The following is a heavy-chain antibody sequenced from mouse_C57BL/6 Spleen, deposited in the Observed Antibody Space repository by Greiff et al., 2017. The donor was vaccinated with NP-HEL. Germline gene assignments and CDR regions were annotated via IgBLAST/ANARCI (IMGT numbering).Heavy chain of an antibody. D-gene: IGHD2-10*02. J-gene: IGHJ4*01. V-gene: IGHV1-55*01. CDR2: IYPGSGST. CDR1: GYTFPSYW. CDR3: ARRYGNYGAMDY. Sequence: VQLQQPGAELVKPGASVKMSCKASGYTFPSYWITWVKQRPGQGLEWIGDIYPGSGSTNYNEKLKSKATLTVDTSSSTAYMQLSSLSSEDSAVYYCARRYGNYGAMDYWGQGTSVTVSS.